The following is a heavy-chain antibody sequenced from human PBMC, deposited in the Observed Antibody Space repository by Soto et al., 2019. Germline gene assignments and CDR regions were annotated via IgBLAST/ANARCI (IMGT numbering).Heavy chain of an antibody. CDR2: INAGNGNT. CDR1: GYTFTSYA. Sequence: ASVKVSCKASGYTFTSYAIHWVRQAPGQRLEWMGWINAGNGNTRYSQKFQGRVTITRDTSATTAHMELSSLRSEDTAVYYCAKFPGAVAGNAFDIWGQGTMVTVS. V-gene: IGHV1-3*01. D-gene: IGHD6-19*01. J-gene: IGHJ3*02. CDR3: AKFPGAVAGNAFDI.